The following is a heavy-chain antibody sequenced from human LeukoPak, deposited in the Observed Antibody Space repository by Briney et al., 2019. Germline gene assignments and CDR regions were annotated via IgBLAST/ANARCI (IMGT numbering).Heavy chain of an antibody. D-gene: IGHD4-17*01. CDR2: INPNRGDT. Sequence: ASVRVSCKASGYTFTNNYIHWVRQAPGHGLEWMGWINPNRGDTNYAQKFQGQVTITRDTSISTAFMELTRLTSDDTAVYYCTRDLLGFATTPLSDWGQGTLVTVSS. CDR3: TRDLLGFATTPLSD. CDR1: GYTFTNNY. V-gene: IGHV1-2*02. J-gene: IGHJ4*02.